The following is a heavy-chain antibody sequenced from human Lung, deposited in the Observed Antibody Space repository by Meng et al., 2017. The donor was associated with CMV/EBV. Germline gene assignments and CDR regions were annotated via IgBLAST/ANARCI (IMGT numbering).Heavy chain of an antibody. Sequence: QVQLQESGPRLVKPSQTLSLTCTVSGGSISSGGYYWSWLRQHPGKGLEWIGYIHSSGSTYYNPSLRSRLTISVDTSKNQFSLKLSSVTAADTAVYYCARASYGSGSPLGESWFDPWGQGTLVTVSS. CDR1: GGSISSGGYY. CDR2: IHSSGST. J-gene: IGHJ5*02. V-gene: IGHV4-31*03. CDR3: ARASYGSGSPLGESWFDP. D-gene: IGHD3-10*01.